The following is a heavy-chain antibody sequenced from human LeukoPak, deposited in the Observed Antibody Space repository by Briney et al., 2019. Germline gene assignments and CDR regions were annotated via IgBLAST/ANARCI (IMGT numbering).Heavy chain of an antibody. D-gene: IGHD1-14*01. Sequence: GGSLRLSCAASGFTVITNDMTWVRQAPGKGLEWVSVLYSDGNTKYADSVQGRFTISRDNSKNTLYLEMNSLSPDDTAVYYCARGVEPLAANTLAYWGQGTMLTVSS. J-gene: IGHJ4*02. CDR2: LYSDGNT. V-gene: IGHV3-53*01. CDR1: GFTVITND. CDR3: ARGVEPLAANTLAY.